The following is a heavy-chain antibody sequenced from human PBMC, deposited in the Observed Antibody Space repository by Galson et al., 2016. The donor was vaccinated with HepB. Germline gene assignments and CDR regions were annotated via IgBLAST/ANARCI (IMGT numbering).Heavy chain of an antibody. V-gene: IGHV3-11*06. D-gene: IGHD3-10*01. CDR1: GFTFSDYY. CDR2: ISTRSSYI. CDR3: AGDRAWAFDI. Sequence: SLRLSCAASGFTFSDYYMSWIRQAPGKGLEWISYISTRSSYINDADSVKGRFTISRDKAKNSLYLQMNSLRDEDTAVYYCAGDRAWAFDIWGQGTMVTVSS. J-gene: IGHJ3*02.